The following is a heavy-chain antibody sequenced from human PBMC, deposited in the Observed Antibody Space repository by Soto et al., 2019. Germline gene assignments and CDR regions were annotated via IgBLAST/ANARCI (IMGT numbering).Heavy chain of an antibody. D-gene: IGHD6-6*01. CDR3: AKDRGAARYYYGMDV. J-gene: IGHJ6*04. Sequence: RLSCAASGFTFSSYGMHWVRQAPGKGLEWVAVISYDGSNKYYADSVKGRFTISRDNSKNTLYLQMNSLRAEDTAVYYCAKDRGAARYYYGMDVWGKGTTVTVAS. CDR2: ISYDGSNK. CDR1: GFTFSSYG. V-gene: IGHV3-30*18.